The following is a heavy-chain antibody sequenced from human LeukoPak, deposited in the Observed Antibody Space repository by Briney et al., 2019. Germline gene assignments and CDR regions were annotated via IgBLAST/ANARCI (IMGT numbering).Heavy chain of an antibody. CDR1: EFPFTRAW. CDR3: TTCGYDRCGAFDI. Sequence: GGSLRLSCAVSEFPFTRAWMTWVRQAPGKGLEWVGRIKSKTDGGTTDYAAPVRGRFSISRDDSKNTLYLQMNSLETEDTAMYYCTTCGYDRCGAFDIWGQGTVVTVSS. V-gene: IGHV3-15*01. J-gene: IGHJ3*02. CDR2: IKSKTDGGTT. D-gene: IGHD5-12*01.